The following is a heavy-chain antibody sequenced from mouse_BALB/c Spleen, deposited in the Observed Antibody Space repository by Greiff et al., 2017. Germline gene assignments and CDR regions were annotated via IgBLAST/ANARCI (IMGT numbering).Heavy chain of an antibody. D-gene: IGHD1-1*01. CDR3: ARSGVDAMDY. Sequence: VQLQESGAELVRPGSSVKISCKASGYAFSSYWMNWVKQRPGQGLEWIGQIYPGDGDTNYNGKFKGKATLTADKSSSTAYMQLSSLTSEDSAVYFCARSGVDAMDYWGQGTSVTVSS. V-gene: IGHV1-80*01. CDR1: GYAFSSYW. CDR2: IYPGDGDT. J-gene: IGHJ4*01.